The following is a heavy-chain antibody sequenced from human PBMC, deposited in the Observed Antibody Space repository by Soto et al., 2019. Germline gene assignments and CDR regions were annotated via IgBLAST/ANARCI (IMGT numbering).Heavy chain of an antibody. D-gene: IGHD6-6*01. CDR1: GGTFSSYA. CDR2: IIPIFGTA. CDR3: AKYSSSSLHYGMDV. J-gene: IGHJ6*02. V-gene: IGHV1-69*06. Sequence: GASVKVSCKASGGTFSSYAISWVRQAPGQGLEWMGGIIPIFGTANYAQKFQGRVTITADKSTSTAYMELSSLRSEDTAVYYCAKYSSSSLHYGMDVWGQGTTVTGSS.